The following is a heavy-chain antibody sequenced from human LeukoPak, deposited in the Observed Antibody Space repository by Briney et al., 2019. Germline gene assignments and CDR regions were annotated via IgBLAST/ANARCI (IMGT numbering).Heavy chain of an antibody. Sequence: GGSLRLSCAASGFTFDDYGMNWVRQAPGKGLEWVSGINWNGGSTGYADSVKGRFTISRDNSKNTLYLQMNSLRAEDTAVYYCAKGLAYYDSSGYFVWGQGTLVTVSS. J-gene: IGHJ4*01. CDR1: GFTFDDYG. V-gene: IGHV3-20*04. CDR2: INWNGGST. CDR3: AKGLAYYDSSGYFV. D-gene: IGHD3-22*01.